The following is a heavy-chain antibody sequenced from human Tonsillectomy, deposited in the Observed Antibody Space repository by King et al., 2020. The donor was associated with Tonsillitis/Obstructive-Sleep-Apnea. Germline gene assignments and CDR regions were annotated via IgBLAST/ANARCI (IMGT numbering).Heavy chain of an antibody. V-gene: IGHV4-39*01. J-gene: IGHJ4*02. CDR1: GGSISSSSFY. Sequence: LQLQESGPGLVKPSETLSLTCTVSGGSISSSSFYWDWIRQPPGKGLGWIGHIYYTGSTYYNPSLRSRVTTSVDTSKNQFSLKPSSLTAADTVVYYWGRRASSSGSSCYEFWGQGTLVTVSS. CDR2: IYYTGST. CDR3: GRRASSSGSSCYEF. D-gene: IGHD2-15*01.